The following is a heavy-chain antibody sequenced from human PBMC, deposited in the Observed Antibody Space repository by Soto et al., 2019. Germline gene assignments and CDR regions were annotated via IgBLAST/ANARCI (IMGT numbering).Heavy chain of an antibody. J-gene: IGHJ5*02. CDR1: GFTFSSYA. CDR3: ASIAAAA. CDR2: ISYDGSNK. V-gene: IGHV3-30-3*01. Sequence: QVQLVESGGGVVQPGRSLRLSCAASGFTFSSYAMHRVRQAPGKGLEWVAVISYDGSNKYYADSVKGRFTISRDNSKNTLYLQMNSLRAEDTAVYYCASIAAAAWGQGTLVTVSS. D-gene: IGHD6-13*01.